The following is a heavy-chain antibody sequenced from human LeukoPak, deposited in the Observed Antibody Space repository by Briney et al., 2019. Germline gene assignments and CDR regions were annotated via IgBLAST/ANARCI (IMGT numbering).Heavy chain of an antibody. V-gene: IGHV4-39*07. CDR1: GGSISSSSYY. J-gene: IGHJ5*02. CDR2: IYYSGST. Sequence: SETLSLTCTVSGGSISSSSYYWGWIRQPPGTGLEWIGSIYYSGSTYYNPSLKSRVTISVDTSKNQFSLKLSSVTAADTAVYYCARLNRPELVGATPTGWFDPWGQGTLVTVSS. D-gene: IGHD1-26*01. CDR3: ARLNRPELVGATPTGWFDP.